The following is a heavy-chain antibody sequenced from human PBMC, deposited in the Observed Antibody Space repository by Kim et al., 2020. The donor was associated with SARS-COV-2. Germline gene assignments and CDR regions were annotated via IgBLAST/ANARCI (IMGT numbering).Heavy chain of an antibody. CDR2: IQPSGDST. Sequence: GGSLRLSCAASGFSFSSYAMSWVRQAPGKGMEWVSGIQPSGDSTFYTDSVKGRFTISRDNSMNMVFLQMNSLRAEDTALYHCAKDGPWG. J-gene: IGHJ5*02. V-gene: IGHV3-23*01. CDR1: GFSFSSYA. CDR3: AKDGP.